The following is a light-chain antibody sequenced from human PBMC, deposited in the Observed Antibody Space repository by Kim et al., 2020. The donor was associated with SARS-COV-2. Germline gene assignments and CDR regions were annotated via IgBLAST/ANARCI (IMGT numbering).Light chain of an antibody. CDR1: NIGRKN. J-gene: IGLJ2*01. Sequence: SYELTQPLSVSVALGQTARITCGGNNIGRKNVHWYQQKPGQAPVLVIYRDSNRTSGIPERFSGSNSGNTATLTISRAQAGDEADYYCQVWDSSSGVFDGGAQLTVL. CDR2: RDS. CDR3: QVWDSSSGV. V-gene: IGLV3-9*01.